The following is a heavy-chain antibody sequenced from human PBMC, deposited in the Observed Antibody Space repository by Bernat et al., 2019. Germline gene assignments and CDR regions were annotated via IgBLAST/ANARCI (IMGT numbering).Heavy chain of an antibody. Sequence: QLQVQESGPGLVKPSETLSLTCTVSGGSISVRNFYWGWIRQPPGRGLEWLGSIYYTGSTYYNPSLKSRVTISMDTSKNQFSLKLSSVTAADTAVDYCARRGAFDPWGQGTLVTVSS. CDR3: ARRGAFDP. J-gene: IGHJ5*02. CDR1: GGSISVRNFY. CDR2: IYYTGST. V-gene: IGHV4-39*01.